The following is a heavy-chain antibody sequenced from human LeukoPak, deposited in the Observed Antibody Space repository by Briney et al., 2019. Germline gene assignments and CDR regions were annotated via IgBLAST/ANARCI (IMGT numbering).Heavy chain of an antibody. V-gene: IGHV1-18*01. J-gene: IGHJ4*02. CDR3: ASPRCSSTSCPLDY. CDR1: GYSFTSYG. Sequence: ASVKVSCKASGYSFTSYGISWVRQAPGQGLEWMGWISAYNGNTNFAQKLQGRVTMTTDASTSAAYMELRSLRSDDTAVYYCASPRCSSTSCPLDYWGQGTLVTVSS. CDR2: ISAYNGNT. D-gene: IGHD2-2*01.